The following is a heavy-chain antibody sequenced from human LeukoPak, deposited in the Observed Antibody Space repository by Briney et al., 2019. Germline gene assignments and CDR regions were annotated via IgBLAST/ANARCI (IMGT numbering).Heavy chain of an antibody. CDR3: AKVDDYYDSSGYYGY. D-gene: IGHD3-22*01. CDR2: ISGSGGST. CDR1: GFTFSRYA. V-gene: IGHV3-23*01. Sequence: GGSLRLSCAASGFTFSRYAMSWVRQAPGKGLEWVSAISGSGGSTYYADSVKGRFTISRDNSKNTLYLQMNSLRAEDTAVYYCAKVDDYYDSSGYYGYWGQGTLVTVSS. J-gene: IGHJ4*02.